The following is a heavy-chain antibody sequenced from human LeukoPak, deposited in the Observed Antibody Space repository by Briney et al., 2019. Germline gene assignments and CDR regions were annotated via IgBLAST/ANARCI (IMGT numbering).Heavy chain of an antibody. J-gene: IGHJ4*02. V-gene: IGHV1-46*01. Sequence: GALVKVSCKASGYTFTTYYMHWVRQAPGQGLEWMGMIDPSGGDTVYTQKFQDRLTVTTDTSTSTVYMELSSLTSEDTGVYDCVANPFEHWGQGTLVTVSS. CDR3: VANPFEH. CDR2: IDPSGGDT. CDR1: GYTFTTYY.